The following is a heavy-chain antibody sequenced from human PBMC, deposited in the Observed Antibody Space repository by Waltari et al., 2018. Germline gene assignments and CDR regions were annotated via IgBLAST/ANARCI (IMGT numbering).Heavy chain of an antibody. J-gene: IGHJ3*02. CDR3: ARGGLYGQQLLESAFEI. Sequence: QVQLVQSGAELKKPGSSVKVSCKVSGGSFSTHALTWVRQAPGQGLEWMGGIIPMVGTANYAQKSQDRVTINTDESMTTAYMHLSSLTSDDTAVYYCARGGLYGQQLLESAFEIWGQGTKVTVSS. D-gene: IGHD6-13*01. CDR1: GGSFSTHA. V-gene: IGHV1-69*05. CDR2: IIPMVGTA.